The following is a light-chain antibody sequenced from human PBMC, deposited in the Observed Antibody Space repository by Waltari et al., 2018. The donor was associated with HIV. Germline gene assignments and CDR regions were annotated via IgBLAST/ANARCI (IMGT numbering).Light chain of an antibody. CDR1: SSNIGAGYE. CDR3: QSYDSSLSGWV. Sequence: QSVLTQPPSVSGAPGQRVTISCTGSSSNIGAGYEVHWYQQLPGTAPKLLIYCNSTRPSGVPDRFSGSKSGTSASLAITGLQAEDEADYYCQSYDSSLSGWVFGGGTKLTVL. V-gene: IGLV1-40*01. CDR2: CNS. J-gene: IGLJ3*02.